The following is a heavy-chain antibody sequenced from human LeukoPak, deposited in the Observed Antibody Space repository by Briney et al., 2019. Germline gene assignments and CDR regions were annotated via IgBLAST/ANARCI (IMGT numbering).Heavy chain of an antibody. CDR3: AKRLTGWQQLVAGGWFDP. V-gene: IGHV3-23*01. Sequence: GGSLRLSYAASRFTFSIYDMSWVRQAPGKGLEYVSVISGSAGNPYYADSVKGRFTISRDNSKNTLYLQMNSLRAEDTAVYYCAKRLTGWQQLVAGGWFDPWGQGTLVTVSS. CDR1: RFTFSIYD. D-gene: IGHD6-13*01. CDR2: ISGSAGNP. J-gene: IGHJ5*02.